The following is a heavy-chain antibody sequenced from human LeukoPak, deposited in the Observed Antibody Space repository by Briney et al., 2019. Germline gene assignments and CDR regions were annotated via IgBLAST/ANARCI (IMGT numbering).Heavy chain of an antibody. J-gene: IGHJ6*03. CDR1: GGSFSGYY. Sequence: SETLSLTCAVYGGSFSGYYWSWIRQPPGKGLEWIGEINHSGSTSYNPSLKSRVTISVDTSKNQFSLKLSSVTAADTAVYYCARGPLISSGWYVPPYYYYYMDVWGKGTTVTVSS. V-gene: IGHV4-34*01. CDR2: INHSGST. CDR3: ARGPLISSGWYVPPYYYYYMDV. D-gene: IGHD6-19*01.